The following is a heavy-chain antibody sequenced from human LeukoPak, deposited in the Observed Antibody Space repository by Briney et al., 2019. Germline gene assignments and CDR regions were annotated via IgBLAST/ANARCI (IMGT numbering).Heavy chain of an antibody. CDR1: GFTFSSYS. D-gene: IGHD1-1*01. CDR3: ARDLWRQPASFDY. V-gene: IGHV3-21*01. CDR2: ISSSSSYI. Sequence: GGSLRLSCAASGFTFSSYSMNWVRQAPGKGLEWVSSISSSSSYIYYADSVKGRFTISRDNAKNSLYLQMNSLRAEDTAVYYCARDLWRQPASFDYWGQGTLVTVSS. J-gene: IGHJ4*02.